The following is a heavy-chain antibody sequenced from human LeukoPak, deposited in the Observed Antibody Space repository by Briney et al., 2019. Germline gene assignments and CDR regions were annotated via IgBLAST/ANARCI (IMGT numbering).Heavy chain of an antibody. V-gene: IGHV1-8*01. CDR3: ARARHYYGSGSSPAGY. CDR2: MNPNSGNT. Sequence: GASVKVSCKASGYTFTSYDINWVRQATGQGLEWMGWMNPNSGNTGYAQKFQGRVTMTRNTSISTAYMELSSLRSEDTAVYYCARARHYYGSGSSPAGYWGQGTLVTVSS. J-gene: IGHJ4*02. CDR1: GYTFTSYD. D-gene: IGHD3-10*01.